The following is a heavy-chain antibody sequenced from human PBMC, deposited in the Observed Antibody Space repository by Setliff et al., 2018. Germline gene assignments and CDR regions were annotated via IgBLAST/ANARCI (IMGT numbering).Heavy chain of an antibody. J-gene: IGHJ3*02. CDR3: AAAPAGSDVFDM. V-gene: IGHV3-73*01. CDR2: IRSKSDSYAT. Sequence: GGSLRLSCAASGFTFSGCAMYWVRQASGKGLEWVGRIRSKSDSYATIYAASVRGRFTISRDDSKNTAYLQMNSLKTEDTAVYYCAAAPAGSDVFDMWGQGTMVTVSS. D-gene: IGHD6-13*01. CDR1: GFTFSGCA.